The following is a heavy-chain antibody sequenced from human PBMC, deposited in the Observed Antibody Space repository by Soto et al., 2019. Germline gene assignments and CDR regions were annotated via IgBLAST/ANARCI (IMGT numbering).Heavy chain of an antibody. D-gene: IGHD3-22*01. CDR2: INPSYGNS. J-gene: IGHJ5*02. V-gene: IGHV1-18*01. CDR3: ARDRLRGYDSSAFSS. CDR1: GYSFSFYG. Sequence: QIQLVQSGAEWRKPGASVKVSCKASGYSFSFYGINWVRQAPGQGLEWMGWINPSYGNSNFPQKFEDSVTMTTATSTNTVFLELRSMKSDHTAIYYCARDRLRGYDSSAFSSWGQGTMVTVSS.